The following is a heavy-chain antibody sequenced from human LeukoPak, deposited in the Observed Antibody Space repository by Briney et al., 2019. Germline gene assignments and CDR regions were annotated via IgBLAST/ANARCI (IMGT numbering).Heavy chain of an antibody. V-gene: IGHV3-30*14. Sequence: GRSLRLSCAASGFTFSSYAMHWVRQAPGKGLEWVAVISYDGSNKYYADSVKGRFTISRDNSKNTLYLQMNSLRAEDTAVYYCARGSRAMAYWGQGTLVTVSS. CDR2: ISYDGSNK. J-gene: IGHJ4*02. CDR3: ARGSRAMAY. D-gene: IGHD5-18*01. CDR1: GFTFSSYA.